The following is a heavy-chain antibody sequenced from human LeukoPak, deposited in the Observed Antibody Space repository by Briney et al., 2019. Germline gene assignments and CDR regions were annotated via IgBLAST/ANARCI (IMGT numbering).Heavy chain of an antibody. CDR2: INHSGST. Sequence: PSETLSLTCAVYGGSFSGYYWSWIRQPPGKGLEWIGEINHSGSTNYNPSLKSRVTISVDTSKNQFSLKLSSVTAADTAVYYCARGGAIYIVATMRTADSYMDVWGKGTTVTVSS. D-gene: IGHD5-12*01. J-gene: IGHJ6*03. CDR3: ARGGAIYIVATMRTADSYMDV. CDR1: GGSFSGYY. V-gene: IGHV4-34*01.